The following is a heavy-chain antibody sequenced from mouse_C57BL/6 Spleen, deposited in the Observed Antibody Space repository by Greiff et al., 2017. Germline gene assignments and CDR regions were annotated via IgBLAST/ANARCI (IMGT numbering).Heavy chain of an antibody. J-gene: IGHJ4*01. CDR3: ARSGYRGAMDY. CDR1: GYTFTSYW. D-gene: IGHD2-14*01. CDR2: IHPNSGST. V-gene: IGHV1-64*01. Sequence: VKLMESGAELVKPGASVKLSCKASGYTFTSYWMHWVKQRPGQGLEWIGMIHPNSGSTNYNEKFKSKATLTVDKSSSTAYMQLSSLTSEDSAVYYCARSGYRGAMDYWGQGTSVTVSS.